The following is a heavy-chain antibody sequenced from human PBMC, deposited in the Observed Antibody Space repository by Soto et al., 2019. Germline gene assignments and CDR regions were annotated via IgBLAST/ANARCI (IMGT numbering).Heavy chain of an antibody. Sequence: SETLSLTCTVSGGSISSSSYYWGWIRQPPGKGLEWIGSIYYSGSTYYNPSLKSRVTISVDTSKNQFSLKLSSVTAADTAVYYCARHEAAGWNDVGFDYWGQGTLVTVSS. CDR1: GGSISSSSYY. V-gene: IGHV4-39*01. D-gene: IGHD1-1*01. CDR3: ARHEAAGWNDVGFDY. CDR2: IYYSGST. J-gene: IGHJ4*02.